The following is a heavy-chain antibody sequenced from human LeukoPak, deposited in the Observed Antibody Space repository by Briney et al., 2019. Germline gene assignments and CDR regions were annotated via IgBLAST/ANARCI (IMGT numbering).Heavy chain of an antibody. J-gene: IGHJ4*02. CDR2: INHSGSS. V-gene: IGHV4-34*01. CDR1: GGSFRGYY. CDR3: ARLDDRAARIAVGRSSTWSSRRGFDY. Sequence: SETLSLTCAVYGGSFRGYYWSWIRQPPGKGLEWIGEINHSGSSNYNPSLKSRVTVSLDTSKNQFSLKPNSVTAADTAVYYCARLDDRAARIAVGRSSTWSSRRGFDYWGQGTLVTVSS. D-gene: IGHD6-13*01.